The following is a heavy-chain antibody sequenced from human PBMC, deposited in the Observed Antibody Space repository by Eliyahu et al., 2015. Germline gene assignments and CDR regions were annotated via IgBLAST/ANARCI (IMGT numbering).Heavy chain of an antibody. Sequence: QVQLQQWGAGLLKPSETLSXXCAVYGGSFSGYYWSWIRQPPGKGLEWXGEINHSGSTNYNPSLKSRVTISVDTSKNQFSLKLSSVTAADTAVYYCARAGYGSGDAFDIWGQGTMVTVSS. V-gene: IGHV4-34*01. CDR3: ARAGYGSGDAFDI. D-gene: IGHD3-10*01. J-gene: IGHJ3*02. CDR2: INHSGST. CDR1: GGSFSGYY.